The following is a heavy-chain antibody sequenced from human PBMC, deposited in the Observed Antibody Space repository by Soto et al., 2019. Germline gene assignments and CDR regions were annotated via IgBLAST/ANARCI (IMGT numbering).Heavy chain of an antibody. CDR3: ARGRTVRNYADDSSDYFYFFDY. J-gene: IGHJ4*02. CDR1: GDSISTFY. D-gene: IGHD3-22*01. Sequence: SETLSLTCTVSGDSISTFYWGWMRQSPGKELERIGYVYYTGSTNYNPSLKSRVTISVDRSKNQFSLKLTSANAADTAVYYCARGRTVRNYADDSSDYFYFFDYWGQGTQVTVSS. V-gene: IGHV4-59*01. CDR2: VYYTGST.